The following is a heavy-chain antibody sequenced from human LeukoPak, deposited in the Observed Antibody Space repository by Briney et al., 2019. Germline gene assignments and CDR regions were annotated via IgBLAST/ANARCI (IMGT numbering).Heavy chain of an antibody. CDR2: IYTSGST. CDR3: ARERIPGYFDL. CDR1: GGSISSGSYY. Sequence: PSQTLSLTCTVSGGSISSGSYYWSWIRQPAGKGLEWIGRIYTSGSTNYNPSLKSRVTISVDTSKNQFSLRLSSVTAADAAVYYCARERIPGYFDLWGRGTLVTVSS. D-gene: IGHD1-20*01. J-gene: IGHJ2*01. V-gene: IGHV4-61*02.